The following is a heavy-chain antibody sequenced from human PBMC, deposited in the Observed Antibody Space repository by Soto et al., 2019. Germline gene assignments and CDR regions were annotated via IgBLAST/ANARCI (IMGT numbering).Heavy chain of an antibody. CDR3: AKDIVVVPAAIEAFDI. CDR1: GFTFSSYA. Sequence: GGSLRLSCAASGFTFSSYAMSWVRQAPGKGLEWVSAISGSGGSTYYADSVKGRFTISRDNSKNTLYLQMNSLRAEDTAVYYCAKDIVVVPAAIEAFDIWGQGTMVTVSS. CDR2: ISGSGGST. V-gene: IGHV3-23*01. J-gene: IGHJ3*02. D-gene: IGHD2-2*01.